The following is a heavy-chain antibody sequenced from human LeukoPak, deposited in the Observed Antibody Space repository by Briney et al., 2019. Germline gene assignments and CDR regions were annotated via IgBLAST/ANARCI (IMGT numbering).Heavy chain of an antibody. Sequence: GASVKVSCKASGGTFSSYAISWVRQAPGQGLEWIGGIIPIFGTANYAQKFQGRVTITADESTSTAYMELSSLRSEDTAVYYCARDRSSGYYYGSGSYAFDIWGQGTMVTVSS. CDR2: IIPIFGTA. CDR3: ARDRSSGYYYGSGSYAFDI. D-gene: IGHD3-10*01. CDR1: GGTFSSYA. J-gene: IGHJ3*02. V-gene: IGHV1-69*13.